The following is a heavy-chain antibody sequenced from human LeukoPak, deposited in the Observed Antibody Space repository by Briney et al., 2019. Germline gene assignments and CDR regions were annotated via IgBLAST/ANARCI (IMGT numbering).Heavy chain of an antibody. Sequence: SETLSLTCTVSGGSISSGSYYWSWIRQPAGKGLEWIGRIYTSGSTNYNPSLKSRVTISVDTSKNQFSLKLSSVTAADTAVYYCASLAAAGPVRYFDYWGQGTLVTVSS. J-gene: IGHJ4*02. CDR3: ASLAAAGPVRYFDY. V-gene: IGHV4-61*02. D-gene: IGHD6-13*01. CDR1: GGSISSGSYY. CDR2: IYTSGST.